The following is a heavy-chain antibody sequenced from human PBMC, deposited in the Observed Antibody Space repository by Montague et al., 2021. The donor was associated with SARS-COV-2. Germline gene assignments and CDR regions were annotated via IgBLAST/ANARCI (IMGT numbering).Heavy chain of an antibody. CDR3: ARREYSYGWGD. Sequence: SETLSLTCTVTGGPISGSTDYWGWIRQSPGKGLEWIASVYYSGNTYYSPSLKSRLNISVDTSKNQFSLKLNSVTAADTALYYCARREYSYGWGDWGQGTMVTVSS. CDR2: VYYSGNT. D-gene: IGHD5-18*01. CDR1: GGPISGSTDY. V-gene: IGHV4-39*01. J-gene: IGHJ4*02.